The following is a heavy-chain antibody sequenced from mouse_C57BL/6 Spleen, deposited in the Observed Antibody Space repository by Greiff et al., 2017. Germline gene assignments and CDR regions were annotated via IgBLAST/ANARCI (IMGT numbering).Heavy chain of an antibody. CDR1: GFNIKDDY. CDR3: TTGWYFDV. V-gene: IGHV14-4*01. J-gene: IGHJ1*03. CDR2: IDPENGDT. Sequence: VQLQQSGAELVRPGASVKLSCTASGFNIKDDYMHWVKQRPEQGLEWIGWIDPENGDTEYASKFQGKATITADTSSNTAYLQRSSLTSEDTAVYYCTTGWYFDVWGTGTTVTVSS.